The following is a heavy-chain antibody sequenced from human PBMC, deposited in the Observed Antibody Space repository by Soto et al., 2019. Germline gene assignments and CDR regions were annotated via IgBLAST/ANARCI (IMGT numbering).Heavy chain of an antibody. CDR2: TYYRSKWYN. CDR3: ARDQVAGTFDYYYYYGMDV. D-gene: IGHD6-19*01. Sequence: SQTLSLTCVISGDSVSSNSAAWNWIRQSPSRGLEWLGRTYYRSKWYNDYAVSVKSRITINPDTSKNQFSLQLNSVTPEDTAVYYCARDQVAGTFDYYYYYGMDVWGQGTTVTVSS. V-gene: IGHV6-1*01. J-gene: IGHJ6*02. CDR1: GDSVSSNSAA.